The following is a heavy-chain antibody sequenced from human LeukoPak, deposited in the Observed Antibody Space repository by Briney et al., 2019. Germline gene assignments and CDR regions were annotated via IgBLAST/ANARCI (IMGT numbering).Heavy chain of an antibody. J-gene: IGHJ5*02. CDR1: GGSISSYY. D-gene: IGHD3-9*01. CDR3: ASILRYFDWFPVET. CDR2: IYTSGST. Sequence: SETLSLTCTVSGGSISSYYWSWIRQPAGKGLEGIGRIYTSGSTNYNPSLKSRFTISVDTSKNHFSLKLSSVTAADTAVYYCASILRYFDWFPVETWGQGTLVTVSS. V-gene: IGHV4-4*07.